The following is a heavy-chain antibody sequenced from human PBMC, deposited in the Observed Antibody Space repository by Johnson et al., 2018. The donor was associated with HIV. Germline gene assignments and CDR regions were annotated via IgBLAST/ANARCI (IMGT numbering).Heavy chain of an antibody. D-gene: IGHD7-27*01. V-gene: IGHV3-53*01. J-gene: IGHJ3*01. CDR3: ARDQSTGDWGAFDL. CDR2: IYSGGST. Sequence: VQLVESGGGLIQTGGSLRLSCAASGFTVSSNSMSWVRQAPGKGPEWVSVIYSGGSTSYADSVQGRFTISRDSSKNTLYLDMITLGAEDTAVYYCARDQSTGDWGAFDLWGQGTLVTVSS. CDR1: GFTVSSNS.